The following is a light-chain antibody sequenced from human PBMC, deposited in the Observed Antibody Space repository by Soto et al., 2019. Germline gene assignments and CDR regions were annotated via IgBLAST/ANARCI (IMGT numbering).Light chain of an antibody. CDR3: SSYTSSSPRYV. J-gene: IGLJ1*01. Sequence: QSALAQPASVSGSRGQSITISCTGTSSDVGRYNYVSWFQQHPGKVPKLIIYDVSNWPSGVSDRFSGSKSGNTASLTISGLQPEDEADYYCSSYTSSSPRYVFGTGTKVTVL. CDR1: SSDVGRYNY. CDR2: DVS. V-gene: IGLV2-14*03.